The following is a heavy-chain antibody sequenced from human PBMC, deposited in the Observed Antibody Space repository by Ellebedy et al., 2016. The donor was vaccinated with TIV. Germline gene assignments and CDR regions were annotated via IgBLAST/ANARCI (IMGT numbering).Heavy chain of an antibody. V-gene: IGHV4-59*11. CDR3: VGGALYKFDP. Sequence: MPSETLSLTCTVSNGSPSGHYWSWIRQPPGKGLEWVGYIFYTGDTIYNPSFNSRVSMSVDTPKNQFSLTLRSVTAADTATYYCVGGALYKFDPWGQGTQVTVSP. CDR2: IFYTGDT. CDR1: NGSPSGHY. J-gene: IGHJ5*01. D-gene: IGHD1-14*01.